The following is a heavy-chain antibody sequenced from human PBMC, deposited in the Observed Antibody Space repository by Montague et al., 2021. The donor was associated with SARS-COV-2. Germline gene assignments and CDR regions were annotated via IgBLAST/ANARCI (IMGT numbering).Heavy chain of an antibody. CDR2: ISGSGGST. D-gene: IGHD2-15*01. CDR1: GFTFSSYA. J-gene: IGHJ5*02. Sequence: SRRLSCAASGFTFSSYAMSWVRQAPGKGLEWVSAISGSGGSTYYADSVKGRFTISRDNSKNTLYLQMNSLRAEDTAVYYCAKRYCSGGSCYSGFDPWGQGTLVTVSS. CDR3: AKRYCSGGSCYSGFDP. V-gene: IGHV3-23*01.